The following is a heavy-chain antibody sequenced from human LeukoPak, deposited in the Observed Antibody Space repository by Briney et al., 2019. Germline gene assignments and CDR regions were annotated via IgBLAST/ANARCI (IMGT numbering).Heavy chain of an antibody. CDR3: ARALGYCSSISCQAL. J-gene: IGHJ3*01. V-gene: IGHV3-7*05. CDR1: GLTFSSYW. Sequence: PGGSLRLSCGASGLTFSSYWMSWVRQAPGKGLEWVANIKQDGSEKYYADSVKGRFTISRDNAENSLYLQMNSLRAEDTAVYYCARALGYCSSISCQALWGQGTMVTVSS. D-gene: IGHD2-2*01. CDR2: IKQDGSEK.